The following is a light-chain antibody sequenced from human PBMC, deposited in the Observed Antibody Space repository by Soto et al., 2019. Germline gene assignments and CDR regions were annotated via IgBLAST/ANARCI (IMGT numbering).Light chain of an antibody. CDR2: AAS. Sequence: EIVLTQSPATLSLSPGERATLSCRASQSVSSNFSWYQQKHGQAPRLLIYAASSRATGIPARFSSSRSATEFTLTISSLQSEDFAVYYCQQYNNWSPYTFGQGTKLEIK. J-gene: IGKJ2*01. CDR1: QSVSSN. CDR3: QQYNNWSPYT. V-gene: IGKV3-15*01.